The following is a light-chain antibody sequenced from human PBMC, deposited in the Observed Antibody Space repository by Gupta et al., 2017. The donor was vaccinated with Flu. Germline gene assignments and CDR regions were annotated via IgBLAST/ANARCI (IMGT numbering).Light chain of an antibody. V-gene: IGKV1-39*01. CDR2: SSY. CDR3: QQSFTIPRT. CDR1: QRVSTY. J-gene: IGKJ1*01. Sequence: IQMAQTPSSLSASVGDRVNITCRASQRVSTYVNWYHQKPGKAPNLLIFSSYRLPSGVPSRFSGSGSGTDFTLTINDLQPEDFATYYCQQSFTIPRTFGQGTRVDI.